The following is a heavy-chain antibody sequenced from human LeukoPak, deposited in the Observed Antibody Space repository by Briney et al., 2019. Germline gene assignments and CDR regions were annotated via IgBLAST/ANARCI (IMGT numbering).Heavy chain of an antibody. Sequence: GGSLRLSCAASGFTFSSYAMHWVRQAPGKGLEWVAVISYDGSNKYYADSVKGRFTISRDNSKNTLYLQMNSLRAEDTAVYYCAKLDRFASGSYNPLDYWGQGTLVTVSS. D-gene: IGHD1-26*01. V-gene: IGHV3-30*18. J-gene: IGHJ4*02. CDR1: GFTFSSYA. CDR2: ISYDGSNK. CDR3: AKLDRFASGSYNPLDY.